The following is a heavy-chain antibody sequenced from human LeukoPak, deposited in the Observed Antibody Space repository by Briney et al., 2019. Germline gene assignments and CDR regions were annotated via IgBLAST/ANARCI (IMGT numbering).Heavy chain of an antibody. CDR2: IYYSGST. J-gene: IGHJ4*02. CDR1: GGSISSSSYY. V-gene: IGHV4-39*07. CDR3: ARGPPPDFDF. Sequence: SETLSLTCTVSGGSISSSSYYWGWIRQPPGKGLEWIGSIYYSGSTYYNPSLKSRVTISVDTSKNQFSLKLSSVTAADTAVYYCARGPPPDFDFWGRGTLVTVSS.